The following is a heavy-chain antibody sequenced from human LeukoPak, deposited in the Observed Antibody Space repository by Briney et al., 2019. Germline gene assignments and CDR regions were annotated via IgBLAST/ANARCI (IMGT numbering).Heavy chain of an antibody. Sequence: GGSLRLSCAASGFTFSDFYMTWIRQAPGKGLEWVSYSSNGGSTIYYADSVKGRFTISRDNAKNSLYLQMNSLRAEDTAVYYCARVGSGWPYYFDYWGQGTLVTVSS. D-gene: IGHD6-19*01. V-gene: IGHV3-11*01. CDR2: SSNGGSTI. CDR3: ARVGSGWPYYFDY. CDR1: GFTFSDFY. J-gene: IGHJ4*02.